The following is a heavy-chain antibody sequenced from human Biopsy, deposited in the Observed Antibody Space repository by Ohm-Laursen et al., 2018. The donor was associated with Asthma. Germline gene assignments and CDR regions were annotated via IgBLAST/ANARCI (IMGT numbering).Heavy chain of an antibody. D-gene: IGHD3-22*01. CDR1: YGSITSGGYY. J-gene: IGHJ4*02. CDR3: ARAQDYYDSRGYYRSFDY. CDR2: IYYSGST. Sequence: TLSLTCTVSYGSITSGGYYWTWIRQHPGKGLEWIGLIYYSGSTYYNQSLKSRVSISIDTSKNQLSLKLSSVTAADTAVYYCARAQDYYDSRGYYRSFDYWGQGTLVTVSS. V-gene: IGHV4-31*03.